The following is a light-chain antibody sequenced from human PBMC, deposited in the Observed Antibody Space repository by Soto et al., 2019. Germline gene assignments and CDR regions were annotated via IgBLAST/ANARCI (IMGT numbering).Light chain of an antibody. CDR1: RSNIGAGYA. V-gene: IGLV1-40*01. CDR3: QSYDTSLSASV. Sequence: QPVLTQPPSVSGAPGQRVTISCTGSRSNIGAGYAVHWYQQLPGRAPKLLIYDNTNRPSGVPDRFSASESGTSASLAITGLQSEDEADYYCQSYDTSLSASVFGGGTKVTVL. J-gene: IGLJ2*01. CDR2: DNT.